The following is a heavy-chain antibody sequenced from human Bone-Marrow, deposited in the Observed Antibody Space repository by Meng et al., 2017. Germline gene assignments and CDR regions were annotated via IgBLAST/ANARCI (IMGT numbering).Heavy chain of an antibody. CDR3: ARDLPDSSSWYGGYFDY. CDR1: GFTFSSYA. D-gene: IGHD6-13*01. J-gene: IGHJ4*02. V-gene: IGHV3-23*01. Sequence: GGSLRLSCAASGFTFSSYAMSWVRQAPGKGLEWVSAISGSGGSTYYADSVKGRFTISRDNSKNTLYLQMNSLRAEDTAVYYCARDLPDSSSWYGGYFDYWGQGTLVTVSS. CDR2: ISGSGGST.